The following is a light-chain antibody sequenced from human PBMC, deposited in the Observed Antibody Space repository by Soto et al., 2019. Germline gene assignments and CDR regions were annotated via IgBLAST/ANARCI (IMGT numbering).Light chain of an antibody. CDR2: GAS. CDR1: QTVSPNY. J-gene: IGKJ5*01. V-gene: IGKV3-20*01. Sequence: EIVLTQSPDTLSLSPGERATLSCRASQTVSPNYLAWCQQKPGHAPRLLIYGASRRATGVPDRFSGSGSGTDFTLTISRLEPEDFGVYFCQQYSGLPMTFCQGTRLEIK. CDR3: QQYSGLPMT.